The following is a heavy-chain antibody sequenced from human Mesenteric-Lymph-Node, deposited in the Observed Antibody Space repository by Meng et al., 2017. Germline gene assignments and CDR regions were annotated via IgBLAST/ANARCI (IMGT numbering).Heavy chain of an antibody. D-gene: IGHD4-17*01. Sequence: GESLKISCAASGSTFSGYWMSWVRQAPGKGLVWVSRIKSDGITTYYADSVKGRFTISRDNSKNTLYVQMNSLRAEDTALYYCARDLNDYGDYRFDYWGQGTLVTVSS. CDR2: IKSDGITT. J-gene: IGHJ4*02. CDR1: GSTFSGYW. CDR3: ARDLNDYGDYRFDY. V-gene: IGHV3-74*01.